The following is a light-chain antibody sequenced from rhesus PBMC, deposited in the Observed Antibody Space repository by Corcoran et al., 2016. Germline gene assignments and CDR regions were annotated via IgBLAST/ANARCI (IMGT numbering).Light chain of an antibody. V-gene: IGLV2-13*02. CDR3: SSYASSSAYI. CDR1: SSDIGGYNL. CDR2: EVS. Sequence: QAALTQSPSVSGSPGQSVTISCTGTSSDIGGYNLVSWYQQHPGKAPKLMIYEVSKRPSGVSDRFSGSKSGNTASLTISGLQAEDEADYYCSSYASSSAYIFGAGTRLTVL. J-gene: IGLJ1*01.